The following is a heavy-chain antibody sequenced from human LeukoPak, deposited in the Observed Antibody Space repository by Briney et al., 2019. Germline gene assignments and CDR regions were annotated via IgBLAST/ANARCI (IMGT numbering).Heavy chain of an antibody. CDR1: GYTFTSYG. Sequence: ASVTVSCKASGYTFTSYGISWVRQAPGQGLEWMGWISAYNGNTNYAQKLQGRVTMTTDTSTSTAYMELRSLRSDDTAVYYCARGRGYCSSTSCYTRGYNWFDPWGQGTLVTVSS. D-gene: IGHD2-2*02. CDR3: ARGRGYCSSTSCYTRGYNWFDP. V-gene: IGHV1-18*01. CDR2: ISAYNGNT. J-gene: IGHJ5*02.